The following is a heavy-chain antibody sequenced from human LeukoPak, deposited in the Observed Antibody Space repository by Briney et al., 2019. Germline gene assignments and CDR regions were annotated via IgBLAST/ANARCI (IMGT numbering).Heavy chain of an antibody. Sequence: SETLSLTCTVSDGSITSYYWNWIRQPPGKGLEWIGNIYNSGSTDYNPSLKSRVTISVNTSKNQISLKLNPVTAADTAVYYCARDKGPYWYFDLWGRGTLVTVSS. CDR3: ARDKGPYWYFDL. V-gene: IGHV4-59*01. J-gene: IGHJ2*01. CDR1: DGSITSYY. CDR2: IYNSGST.